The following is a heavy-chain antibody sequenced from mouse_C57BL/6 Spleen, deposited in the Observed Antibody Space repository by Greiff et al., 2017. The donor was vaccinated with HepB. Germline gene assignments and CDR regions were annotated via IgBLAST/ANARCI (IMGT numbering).Heavy chain of an antibody. D-gene: IGHD1-1*01. CDR2: ISYDGSN. CDR3: AREASYGSNFDY. CDR1: GYSITSGYY. V-gene: IGHV3-6*01. Sequence: EVQLVESGPGLVKPSQSLSLTCSVTGYSITSGYYWNWIRQFPGNKLEWMGYISYDGSNNYNPSLKNRISITRDTSKNQFFLKLNSVTTEDTATYYCAREASYGSNFDYWGQGTTLTVSS. J-gene: IGHJ2*01.